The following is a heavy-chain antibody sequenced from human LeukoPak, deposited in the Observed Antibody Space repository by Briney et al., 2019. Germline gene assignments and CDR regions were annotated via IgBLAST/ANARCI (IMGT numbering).Heavy chain of an antibody. V-gene: IGHV4-28*03. CDR2: IYYSGST. CDR1: GYSISSSNW. Sequence: SETLSLTCAVSGYSISSSNWWGWIRQPPGKGLEWIGYIYYSGSTNYNPSLKSRVTISVDKSKNQFSLKLSSVTAADTAVYYCARVHGISGWLREGLFMGVWGQGTTVTVSS. D-gene: IGHD6-19*01. CDR3: ARVHGISGWLREGLFMGV. J-gene: IGHJ6*02.